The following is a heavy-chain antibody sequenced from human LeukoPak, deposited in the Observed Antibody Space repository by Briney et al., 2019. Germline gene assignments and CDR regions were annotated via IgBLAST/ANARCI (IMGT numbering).Heavy chain of an antibody. D-gene: IGHD6-19*01. J-gene: IGHJ4*02. CDR1: GYTFTSRG. CDR3: ARDEISGGWYNH. CDR2: INADNGNT. V-gene: IGHV1-18*04. Sequence: ASVKVSCKASGYTFTSRGFSWVRQAPGQGLGWMGWINADNGNTNYAQKLQGRVTMTTDTSTSTAYMELRSLRSDDTAVYYCARDEISGGWYNHWGQGTLVTVSS.